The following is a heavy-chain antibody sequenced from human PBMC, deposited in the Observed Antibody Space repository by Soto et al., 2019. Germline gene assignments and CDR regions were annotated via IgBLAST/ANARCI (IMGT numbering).Heavy chain of an antibody. J-gene: IGHJ6*02. CDR3: ARGRRGLRYFDWTHYYYYGMDV. D-gene: IGHD3-9*01. CDR2: IIAIFGTA. Sequence: QARGQGLEWMGGIIAIFGTANYAQKFQGRVTITADKSTSTAYMELSSLRSEDTAVYYCARGRRGLRYFDWTHYYYYGMDVWGQGTTVTVS. V-gene: IGHV1-69*06.